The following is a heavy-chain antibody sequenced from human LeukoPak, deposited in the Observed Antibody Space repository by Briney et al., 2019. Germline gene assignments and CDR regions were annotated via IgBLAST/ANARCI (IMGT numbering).Heavy chain of an antibody. V-gene: IGHV3-43*02. CDR2: TSGDGITT. Sequence: GGSLRLSCAASGFTFHNYAIHWIRQAPGKGLEWVSLTSGDGITTYFADSVKGRFTISRDNSKSSLFLQMNSLRTEDTALYYCARDHVYGGADYWGQGTLVTVSS. CDR1: GFTFHNYA. CDR3: ARDHVYGGADY. J-gene: IGHJ4*02. D-gene: IGHD5/OR15-5a*01.